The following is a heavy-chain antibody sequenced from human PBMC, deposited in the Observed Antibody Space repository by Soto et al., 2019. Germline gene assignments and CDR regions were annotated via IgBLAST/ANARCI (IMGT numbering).Heavy chain of an antibody. CDR3: AKGRDLYYFDC. CDR1: GFTFSNCA. J-gene: IGHJ4*02. Sequence: EVQLLESGGGMVQPGGSLRLSCAASGFTFSNCAMSWVRQAPGKGLEWVSAISGYGGSTYYADSVKGRFTSSRDNSKNKMYLQMNSLRAEDTAVYYCAKGRDLYYFDCWGQGTLVTVSS. D-gene: IGHD3-3*01. V-gene: IGHV3-23*01. CDR2: ISGYGGST.